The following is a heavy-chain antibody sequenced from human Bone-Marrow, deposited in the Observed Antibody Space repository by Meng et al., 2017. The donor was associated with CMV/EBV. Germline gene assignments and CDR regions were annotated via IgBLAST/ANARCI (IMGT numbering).Heavy chain of an antibody. CDR2: ISPNTGAT. CDR3: ARVAGYSSSWRPKDY. D-gene: IGHD6-13*01. Sequence: SGYTITGFYLHWVRQAPGEGLEWMGWISPNTGATKYAQQFQGRVTVTRDTSITTAYMELSRLTSDDTAVYYCARVAGYSSSWRPKDYWGQGTLVTVSS. V-gene: IGHV1-2*02. CDR1: GYTITGFY. J-gene: IGHJ4*02.